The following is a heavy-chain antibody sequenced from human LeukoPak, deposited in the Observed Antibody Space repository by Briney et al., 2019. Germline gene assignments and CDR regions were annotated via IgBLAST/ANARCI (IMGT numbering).Heavy chain of an antibody. Sequence: GGSLRLSCAASGFTFSSSDMNWVRQAPGKGLEWVSSISSSSSYIYYADSVKGRFTISRDNAKNSLHLQMNSLRAEDTAVYYCAREIYGSGTYPFDYWGQGTLVTVSS. J-gene: IGHJ4*02. CDR2: ISSSSSYI. D-gene: IGHD3-10*01. CDR3: AREIYGSGTYPFDY. CDR1: GFTFSSSD. V-gene: IGHV3-21*01.